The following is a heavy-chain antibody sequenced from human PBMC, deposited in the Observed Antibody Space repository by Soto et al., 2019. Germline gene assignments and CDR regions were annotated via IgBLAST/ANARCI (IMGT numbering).Heavy chain of an antibody. D-gene: IGHD6-13*01. CDR3: ASGAAAGIDYYGMAV. CDR2: IYTSGNT. V-gene: IGHV4-4*07. J-gene: IGHJ6*02. CDR1: GGSISSYY. Sequence: QVQLQESGPGLVKPSETLSLTCTVSGGSISSYYWSWIRQPPGKGLEWIGRIYTSGNTNYTPSLKSRVTKSVDTSKNRCCLKLSSVTAADTAVYYCASGAAAGIDYYGMAVWGQGTTVTVSS.